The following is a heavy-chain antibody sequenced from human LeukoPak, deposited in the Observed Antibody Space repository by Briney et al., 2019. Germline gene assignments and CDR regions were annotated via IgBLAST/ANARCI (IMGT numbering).Heavy chain of an antibody. CDR3: ARDRQEISMIVVVMTGVSYYLDV. J-gene: IGHJ6*03. V-gene: IGHV4-34*01. Sequence: SETLSLTCAVYGGSFSGYYWTWIRQSPGKGLEWIGEINPSGSTYYSPSLKSRLTISRDTSKNQFSLRLSSVTAADTAVYYCARDRQEISMIVVVMTGVSYYLDVWGKGTTVTVS. CDR1: GGSFSGYY. D-gene: IGHD3-22*01. CDR2: INPSGST.